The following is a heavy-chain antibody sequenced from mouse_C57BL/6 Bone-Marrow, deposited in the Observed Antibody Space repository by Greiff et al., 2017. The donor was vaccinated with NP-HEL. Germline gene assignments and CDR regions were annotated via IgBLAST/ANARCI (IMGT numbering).Heavy chain of an antibody. CDR1: GFNIKDDY. Sequence: EVQLQESGAELVRPGASVKLSCTASGFNIKDDYMHWVKQRPEQGLEWIGWIDPENGDTEYASKFQGKATITADTSSNTAYLQLSSLTSEDTAVYYCAFYEYAWFAYWGQGTLVTVSA. V-gene: IGHV14-4*01. D-gene: IGHD2-4*01. CDR2: IDPENGDT. J-gene: IGHJ3*01. CDR3: AFYEYAWFAY.